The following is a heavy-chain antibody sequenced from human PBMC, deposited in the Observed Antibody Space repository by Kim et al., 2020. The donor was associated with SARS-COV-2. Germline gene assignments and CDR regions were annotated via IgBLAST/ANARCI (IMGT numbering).Heavy chain of an antibody. Sequence: SETLSLTCAVYGGSFSGYYWSWIRQPPGKGLEWIGEINHSGSTNYNPSLKSRVTISVDTSKNQFSLKLSSVTAADTAVYYCARGGDCSSTSCYLRRVFFDPWGQGTLVTVSS. CDR2: INHSGST. J-gene: IGHJ5*02. V-gene: IGHV4-34*01. D-gene: IGHD2-2*01. CDR3: ARGGDCSSTSCYLRRVFFDP. CDR1: GGSFSGYY.